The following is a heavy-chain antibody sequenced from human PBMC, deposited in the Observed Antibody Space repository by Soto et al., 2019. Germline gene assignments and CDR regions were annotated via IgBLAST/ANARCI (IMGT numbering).Heavy chain of an antibody. D-gene: IGHD3-10*01. CDR2: IIPIFGTP. CDR3: ARGVDYYGSGDQALDI. CDR1: GGTFSSYR. Sequence: QGLLVQSGAELKKPGSSVTVSCKASGGTFSSYRITWVRQAPGQGLEWVGGIIPIFGTPDYAQKFQGRLTISADTSTGLAYMELTSLRSGDTAVYFCARGVDYYGSGDQALDIWGQGTMVTVSS. J-gene: IGHJ3*02. V-gene: IGHV1-69*06.